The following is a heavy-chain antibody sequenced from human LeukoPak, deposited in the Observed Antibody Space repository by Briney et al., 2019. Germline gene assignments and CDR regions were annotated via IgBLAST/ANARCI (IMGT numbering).Heavy chain of an antibody. CDR3: AREVVELRAFDY. CDR1: GFTFSSYG. CDR2: IWYDGSNK. Sequence: GGSLRLSCAASGFTFSSYGMHWVRQAPGKGLEWVAVIWYDGSNKYYADSVKGRFTISRDNSKNTLYLQMNSLRAEDTAVYYCAREVVELRAFDYWGLGTLVTVSS. D-gene: IGHD1-7*01. J-gene: IGHJ4*02. V-gene: IGHV3-33*01.